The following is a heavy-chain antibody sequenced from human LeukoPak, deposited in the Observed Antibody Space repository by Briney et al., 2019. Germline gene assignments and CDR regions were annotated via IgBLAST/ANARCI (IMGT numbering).Heavy chain of an antibody. Sequence: PGGSLRRTRATSGFTFSNFAMHWVRQTPGKGLEWVALTWFDGSSEYYADSVKGRFTISRYYSKNTLHLQMSSLRAEDTAVYFCAKDSGITGIQGPFAYWGKEPRFTASS. D-gene: IGHD1-20*01. CDR3: AKDSGITGIQGPFAY. J-gene: IGHJ4*02. CDR1: GFTFSNFA. V-gene: IGHV3-33*06. CDR2: TWFDGSSE.